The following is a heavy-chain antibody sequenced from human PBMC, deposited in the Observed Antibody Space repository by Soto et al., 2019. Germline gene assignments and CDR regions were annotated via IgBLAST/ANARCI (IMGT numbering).Heavy chain of an antibody. D-gene: IGHD3-10*01. Sequence: EVQLLESGGGLVQPGGSLRLSCAASGFTFNNYAMTWFRQAPGQGLEWVSAISGGGDTTSYADSVKGRFTVSRDGSKNTLYLQMSSLRAEDTALYYCAKGRGGSGSLTPLVDFWGQGTLVTVSS. CDR3: AKGRGGSGSLTPLVDF. V-gene: IGHV3-23*01. J-gene: IGHJ4*02. CDR2: ISGGGDTT. CDR1: GFTFNNYA.